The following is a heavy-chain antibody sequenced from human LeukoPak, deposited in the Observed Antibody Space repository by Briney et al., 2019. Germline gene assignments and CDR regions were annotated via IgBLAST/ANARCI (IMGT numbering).Heavy chain of an antibody. V-gene: IGHV3-48*03. D-gene: IGHD4/OR15-4a*01. Sequence: PGGSLRLSCAASGFTFSSYEMNWVRQAPGKGLEWVSYISSSGSTIYYADSVKGRFTISRDNAKNSLYLQMNSLRAEDTAVYYCAREGTMENWFDPWGQGTLVTVSS. CDR1: GFTFSSYE. J-gene: IGHJ5*02. CDR3: AREGTMENWFDP. CDR2: ISSSGSTI.